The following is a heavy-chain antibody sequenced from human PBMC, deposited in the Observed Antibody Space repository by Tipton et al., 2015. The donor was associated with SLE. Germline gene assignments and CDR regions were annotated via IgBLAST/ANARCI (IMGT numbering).Heavy chain of an antibody. V-gene: IGHV3-21*01. CDR1: GFTFSSYS. CDR3: ARGGRLLWFGGKFFDY. J-gene: IGHJ4*02. Sequence: SLRLSCAASGFTFSSYSMNWVRQAPGKGLEWVSSISSSSSYIYYADSVKGRFTISRDNAKNSLYLQMNSLRAEDTAVYYCARGGRLLWFGGKFFDYWGQGTLVTVSS. D-gene: IGHD3-10*01. CDR2: ISSSSSYI.